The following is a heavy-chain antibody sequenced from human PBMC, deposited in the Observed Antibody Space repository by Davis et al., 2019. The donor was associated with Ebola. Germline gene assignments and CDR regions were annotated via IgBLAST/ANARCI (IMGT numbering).Heavy chain of an antibody. D-gene: IGHD6-25*01. Sequence: SETLSLTCAISGDSVSSNSAAWNWIRQSPSRGLEWLGRTYSRSTWYNNYAVSVKSRIAINPDTSKNQFSLQLNSVTPEDTAVYYCARGMPAAGTYYFDYWGQGTLVTVSS. CDR2: TYSRSTWYN. V-gene: IGHV6-1*01. CDR1: GDSVSSNSAA. CDR3: ARGMPAAGTYYFDY. J-gene: IGHJ4*02.